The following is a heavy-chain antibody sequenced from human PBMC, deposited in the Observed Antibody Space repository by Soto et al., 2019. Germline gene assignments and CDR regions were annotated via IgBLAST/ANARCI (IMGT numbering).Heavy chain of an antibody. CDR3: ASRIAVAVAAFDI. V-gene: IGHV4-39*01. J-gene: IGHJ3*02. D-gene: IGHD6-19*01. CDR2: IYYSGST. Sequence: SETLSLTCTVSGGSISSSSYYWGWIRQPPGKGLEWIGSIYYSGSTYYNPSLKSRVTISVDTSKNQFSLKLSSVAAADTAVYYCASRIAVAVAAFDIWGQGTMVTVSS. CDR1: GGSISSSSYY.